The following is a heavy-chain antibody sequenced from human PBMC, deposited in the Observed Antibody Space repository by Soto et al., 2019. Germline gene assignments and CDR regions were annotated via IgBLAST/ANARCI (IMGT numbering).Heavy chain of an antibody. J-gene: IGHJ4*02. D-gene: IGHD3-22*01. CDR1: GYTFTSYG. Sequence: AASVKVSCKASGYTFTSYGISWVRQAPGQGLEWMGWISAYNGNTNYAQKLQGRVTMTTDTSTSTAYMELRSLRSDDTAVYYCARAGSTYYYDSSGVDYWGQGTLVTVSS. CDR2: ISAYNGNT. CDR3: ARAGSTYYYDSSGVDY. V-gene: IGHV1-18*04.